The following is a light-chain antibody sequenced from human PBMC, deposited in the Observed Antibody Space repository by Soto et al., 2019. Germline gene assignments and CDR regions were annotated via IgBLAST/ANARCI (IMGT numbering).Light chain of an antibody. CDR3: QQSYSRLT. CDR2: GAS. CDR1: QRISSV. Sequence: DIQMTKSPSSLSAFVGDRVNITCRAGQRISSVLHWYQQKPGKAPRLLIYGASNLQSGVPSRFSGSGSGTDFTLSIRDLQPEDFATYYCQQSYSRLTFGPGTKVDIK. J-gene: IGKJ3*01. V-gene: IGKV1-39*01.